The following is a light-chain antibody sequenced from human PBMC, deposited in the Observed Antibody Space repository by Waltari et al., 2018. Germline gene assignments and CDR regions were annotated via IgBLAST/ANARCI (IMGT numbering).Light chain of an antibody. CDR1: QSVGNN. J-gene: IGKJ4*01. V-gene: IGKV3-15*01. CDR3: QQYNNWPPLT. CDR2: GAS. Sequence: EIVMTQSPATLSVSPGERATLPCRASQSVGNNSAWFQQKPGQAPRLLIYGASTRATGIPARFSGSGSGTEFTLTVSSLHSEDFAVYYCQQYNNWPPLTFGGGTKVEIK.